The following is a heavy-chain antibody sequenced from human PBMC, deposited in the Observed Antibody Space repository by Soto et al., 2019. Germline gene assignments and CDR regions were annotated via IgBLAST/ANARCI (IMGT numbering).Heavy chain of an antibody. CDR1: GVTVGSDAYY. D-gene: IGHD3-16*02. CDR3: ARYRFSGNRWSKFDY. J-gene: IGHJ4*02. Sequence: QVQLLQSGPGLVKSSQTLSLTCTVSGVTVGSDAYYWSWIRQHPGKVLEWIGNIYHTGSTYYSPSLKSRILISLDASKNEFSLTLTSVTVAETAVYFCARYRFSGNRWSKFDYWGQGTLVTVSS. V-gene: IGHV4-31*03. CDR2: IYHTGST.